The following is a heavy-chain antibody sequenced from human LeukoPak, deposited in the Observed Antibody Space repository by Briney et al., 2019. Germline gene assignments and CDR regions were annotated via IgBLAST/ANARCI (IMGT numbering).Heavy chain of an antibody. CDR3: AKDDAFDI. J-gene: IGHJ3*02. V-gene: IGHV3-30*18. Sequence: GGSLRLSCAASGFTFSSYGMRWVRQAPGKGLEWVAVISYDGSNKYYADSPKARFTISRDNSKNTLYLQMNSLSAEDTAVYYCAKDDAFDIWGQATMVTVSS. CDR1: GFTFSSYG. CDR2: ISYDGSNK.